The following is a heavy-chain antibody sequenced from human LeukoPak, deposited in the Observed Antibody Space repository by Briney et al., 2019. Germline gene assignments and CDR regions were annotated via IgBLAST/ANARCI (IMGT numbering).Heavy chain of an antibody. CDR3: ARSVGSAWSPFDY. D-gene: IGHD6-13*01. CDR1: GFTVSSNY. V-gene: IGHV3-66*02. CDR2: IYSGGNT. Sequence: GGSLRLSCAASGFTVSSNYMSWVRQAPGKGLEWVSVIYSGGNTYYADSVKGRFTISRDNSKNTLYLQRNSLRAEDTAVYYCARSVGSAWSPFDYWGQGTLVTVSS. J-gene: IGHJ4*02.